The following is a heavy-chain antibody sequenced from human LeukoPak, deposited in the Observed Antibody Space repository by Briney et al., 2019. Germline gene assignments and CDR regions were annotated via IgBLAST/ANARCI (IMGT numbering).Heavy chain of an antibody. D-gene: IGHD6-13*01. CDR3: ARSYRATAGIVDV. V-gene: IGHV3-11*01. Sequence: GGSLRLSCAASDFTLSDYYMTWIRQAPGKGLEWLSYISDSGSDMYSADSVKGRFTISRDNAKNSLYLQMNSLRAEDTAVYYCARSYRATAGIVDVWGQGTTATVSS. CDR2: ISDSGSDM. J-gene: IGHJ6*02. CDR1: DFTLSDYY.